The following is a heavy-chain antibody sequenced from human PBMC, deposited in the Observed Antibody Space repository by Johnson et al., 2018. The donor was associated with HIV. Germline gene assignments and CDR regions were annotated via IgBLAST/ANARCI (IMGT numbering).Heavy chain of an antibody. CDR1: GFTFSSYG. CDR3: AKDFVAFWGRPADAFDI. J-gene: IGHJ3*02. D-gene: IGHD3-16*01. V-gene: IGHV3-30*02. Sequence: VQLVESGGGVVQPGGSLRLSCAASGFTFSSYGMHWVRQAPGKGLEWVAFRRYDGSNKYYADSVKCRFTISRDNSKNTLYLQMNSLRVEDTAVYYCAKDFVAFWGRPADAFDIWGQGTMVTVSS. CDR2: RRYDGSNK.